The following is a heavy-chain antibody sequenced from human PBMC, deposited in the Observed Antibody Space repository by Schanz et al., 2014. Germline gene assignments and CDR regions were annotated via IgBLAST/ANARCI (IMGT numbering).Heavy chain of an antibody. Sequence: EVQLVESGGYLVQPGGSLRLSCSASGFTFSSYAMHWVRQASGKGLEYVSAITRSGGGTYYSDSVKGRFTISRDNSKNTLYLQMSSLRHEDSAVYDCVKDAYCAGDCFPAEYFQHWGQGTLVTVSS. CDR3: VKDAYCAGDCFPAEYFQH. V-gene: IGHV3-64D*06. CDR1: GFTFSSYA. CDR2: ITRSGGGT. D-gene: IGHD2-21*02. J-gene: IGHJ1*01.